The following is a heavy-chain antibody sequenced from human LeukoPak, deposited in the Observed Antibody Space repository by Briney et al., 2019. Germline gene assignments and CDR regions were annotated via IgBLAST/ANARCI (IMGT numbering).Heavy chain of an antibody. V-gene: IGHV1-2*02. Sequence: ASVKVSCKASGNTFTGYYMHWVRQAPGQGLEWMGWINPNSGGTNYAQKFQGRVTMTRDTSISTAYMELSRLRSDDTAVYYCARGYSYGYRGLSDAFDIWGQGTMVTVSS. CDR2: INPNSGGT. CDR1: GNTFTGYY. J-gene: IGHJ3*02. D-gene: IGHD5-18*01. CDR3: ARGYSYGYRGLSDAFDI.